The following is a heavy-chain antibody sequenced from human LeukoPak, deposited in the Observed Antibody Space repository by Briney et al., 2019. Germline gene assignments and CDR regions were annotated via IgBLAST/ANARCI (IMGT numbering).Heavy chain of an antibody. CDR3: ARRDWNYWYFDL. CDR1: GGSISSYC. J-gene: IGHJ2*01. V-gene: IGHV4-4*07. CDR2: IYSSGST. D-gene: IGHD1-1*01. Sequence: PSETLSLTCTVSGGSISSYCWSWVRQPAGKGLEWIGRIYSSGSTNYNPSLNSRVTMSVDTSKNQFSLKLSSVTAADTAVYYCARRDWNYWYFDLWGRGTLVTVSS.